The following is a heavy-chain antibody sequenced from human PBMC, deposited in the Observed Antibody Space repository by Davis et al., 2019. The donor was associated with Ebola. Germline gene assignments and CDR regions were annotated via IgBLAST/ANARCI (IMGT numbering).Heavy chain of an antibody. V-gene: IGHV1-69*04. CDR1: GGTFSSYA. D-gene: IGHD3-16*01. CDR2: IIPILGIA. J-gene: IGHJ3*01. CDR3: ARDPMGLSV. Sequence: SSVTVSCKASGGTFSSYAISWLRQAPGQGLEWMGRIIPILGIANYAQKFQGRVTITADKSTSTAYMELSSLRSEDTAVYYCARDPMGLSVWGQGTMVTVSS.